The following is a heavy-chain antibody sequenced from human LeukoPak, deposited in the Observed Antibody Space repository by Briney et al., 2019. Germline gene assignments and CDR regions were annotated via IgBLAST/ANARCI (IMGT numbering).Heavy chain of an antibody. CDR3: AKDRVYYYGSGSYYPPSYYMDV. CDR2: IRCSGSST. CDR1: GLTFSSYA. Sequence: GGSLRLSCAAYGLTFSSYAMSWVRQAPGKGLEWVSAIRCSGSSTYYADSVKRRFTISRDNSKNTLYLQMNSLRAEDTAVYYCAKDRVYYYGSGSYYPPSYYMDVWGKGTTVTVSS. V-gene: IGHV3-23*01. D-gene: IGHD3-10*01. J-gene: IGHJ6*03.